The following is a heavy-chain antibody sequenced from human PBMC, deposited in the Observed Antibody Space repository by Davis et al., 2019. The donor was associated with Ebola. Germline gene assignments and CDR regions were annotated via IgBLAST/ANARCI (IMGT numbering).Heavy chain of an antibody. V-gene: IGHV1-46*01. J-gene: IGHJ6*02. Sequence: AASVKVSCKASGYTFTGYYMHWVRQAPGQGLEWMGIINPSGGSTSYAQKFQGRVTMTRDTSTSTVYMELSSLRSEDTAVYYCARDRPLDFFFGDYYGMDVWGQGTTVTVSS. CDR1: GYTFTGYY. D-gene: IGHD3-16*01. CDR2: INPSGGST. CDR3: ARDRPLDFFFGDYYGMDV.